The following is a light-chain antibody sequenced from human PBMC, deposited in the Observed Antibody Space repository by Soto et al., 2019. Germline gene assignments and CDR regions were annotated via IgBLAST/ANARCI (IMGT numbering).Light chain of an antibody. CDR1: SSNIGSNT. CDR2: SNN. CDR3: AAWDDSLNGFHVV. J-gene: IGLJ2*01. Sequence: QSVLTQPPSASGTPGQRVTISCSGSSSNIGSNTVNWYQQLPGTAPKLLMYSNNQRPSGVPDRFSGSKSGTSASLAISGLQSEDEADYYCAAWDDSLNGFHVVFGGGTKLTVL. V-gene: IGLV1-44*01.